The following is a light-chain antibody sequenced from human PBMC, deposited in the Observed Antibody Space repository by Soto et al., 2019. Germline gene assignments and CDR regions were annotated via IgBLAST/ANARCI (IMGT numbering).Light chain of an antibody. V-gene: IGKV3-11*01. Sequence: EIVLTQSPATLSLSPGERATLSCRASQSVSSYLAWYQQKPGQAPRLLMYDASNRATGIPARFSGSGSGTEFSLTISSLEPEDFAVYYCQQRSNWPPWTFGQGTKVDIK. J-gene: IGKJ1*01. CDR2: DAS. CDR1: QSVSSY. CDR3: QQRSNWPPWT.